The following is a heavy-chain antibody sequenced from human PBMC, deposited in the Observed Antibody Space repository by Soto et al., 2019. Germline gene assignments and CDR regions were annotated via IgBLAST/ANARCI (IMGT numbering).Heavy chain of an antibody. CDR1: GGSISSSSYY. Sequence: SSETLSLTCTVSGGSISSSSYYWGWIRQPPGKGLEWIGSISYSGSTYYNPSLKSRVTISVDTSKNQFSLKLSSVTAADTAVYYCARHSQLLVRGVMTTDYYGMDVWGQGTTVTVSS. J-gene: IGHJ6*02. V-gene: IGHV4-39*01. D-gene: IGHD3-10*01. CDR2: ISYSGST. CDR3: ARHSQLLVRGVMTTDYYGMDV.